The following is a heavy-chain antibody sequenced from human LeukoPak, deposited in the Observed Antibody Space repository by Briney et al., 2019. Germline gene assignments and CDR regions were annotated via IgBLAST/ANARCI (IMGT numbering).Heavy chain of an antibody. Sequence: PGGSLRLSCAASGFTFSSYSMNWVRQAPGKRLEWVSSISSSSSYIYYADSVKGRFTISRDNAKNSLYLQMNSLRAEDTAVYYCAKVRYFGPSAFDIWGQGTMVTVSS. CDR2: ISSSSSYI. CDR1: GFTFSSYS. D-gene: IGHD3-9*01. V-gene: IGHV3-21*01. J-gene: IGHJ3*02. CDR3: AKVRYFGPSAFDI.